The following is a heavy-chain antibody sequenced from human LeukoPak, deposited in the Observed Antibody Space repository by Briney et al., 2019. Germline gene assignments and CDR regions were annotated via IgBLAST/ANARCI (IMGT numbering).Heavy chain of an antibody. CDR2: ISPILGIA. Sequence: PSVKVSCKASGGTFSSYTISWVRQAPGPGLEWMGRISPILGIATYAQKYQSRVTIHADNSTSTAYMERSSLRSEDTAVYCCARGVVPAVGRDWFDPWRQGTLVTVSS. CDR3: ARGVVPAVGRDWFDP. V-gene: IGHV1-69*02. D-gene: IGHD2-2*01. J-gene: IGHJ5*02. CDR1: GGTFSSYT.